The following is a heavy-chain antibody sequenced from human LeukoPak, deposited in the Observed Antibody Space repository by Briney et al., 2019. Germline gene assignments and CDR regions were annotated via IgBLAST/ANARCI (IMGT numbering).Heavy chain of an antibody. CDR2: IYYSGST. CDR1: GGSISRYS. D-gene: IGHD6-19*01. Sequence: SETLSLTCTVSGGSISRYSWSWIRQPPGKGLEWIGYIYYSGSTNYNPSLKSRVTISLDTSKNQFSLKLSSVTAADTAVYYCARDPPSFSGWYDYYYGMDVWGQGTTVTVSS. J-gene: IGHJ6*02. CDR3: ARDPPSFSGWYDYYYGMDV. V-gene: IGHV4-59*01.